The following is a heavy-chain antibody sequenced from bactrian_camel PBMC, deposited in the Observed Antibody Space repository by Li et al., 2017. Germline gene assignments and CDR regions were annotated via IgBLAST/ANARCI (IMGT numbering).Heavy chain of an antibody. V-gene: IGHV3S1*01. D-gene: IGHD4*01. J-gene: IGHJ6*01. CDR2: ISTDSKNT. CDR3: ASGTNYYNAYDVWSFGY. CDR1: GYSYSPNS. Sequence: HVQLVESGGGSVQSGGSLRLSCVASGYSYSPNSMGWFRQAPGKGLEWVSRISTDSKNTYYADSVKGRFTISKDNAKNTLTLQMNSLKPEDTALYYCASGTNYYNAYDVWSFGYWGQGTQVTVS.